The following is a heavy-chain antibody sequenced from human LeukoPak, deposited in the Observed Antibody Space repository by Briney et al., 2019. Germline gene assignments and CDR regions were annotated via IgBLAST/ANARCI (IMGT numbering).Heavy chain of an antibody. CDR1: GGTFSSYA. Sequence: SVKVSCKASGGTFSSYAISWVRQAPGQGLEWMGGIIPIFGTANYAQKFQGRVTITADESTSTAYMELSSLRSEDTAVYYCARDPGITGYSYGFDHWGQGTLVTVSS. J-gene: IGHJ4*02. D-gene: IGHD5-18*01. CDR2: IIPIFGTA. V-gene: IGHV1-69*13. CDR3: ARDPGITGYSYGFDH.